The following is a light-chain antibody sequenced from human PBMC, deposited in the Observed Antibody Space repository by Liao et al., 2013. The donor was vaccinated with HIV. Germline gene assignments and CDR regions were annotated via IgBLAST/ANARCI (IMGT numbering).Light chain of an antibody. CDR1: SIGSKS. Sequence: SYVLTQAPSVSVAPGMTATITCGGHSIGSKSVHWYQQRPGQAPVLVIHYDSARPSGIPERFSGSNSANTATLYISRVEAGDEADYYCQMWDHDSDHVVFGGGTKLTVL. CDR2: YDS. V-gene: IGLV3-21*01. CDR3: QMWDHDSDHVV. J-gene: IGLJ2*01.